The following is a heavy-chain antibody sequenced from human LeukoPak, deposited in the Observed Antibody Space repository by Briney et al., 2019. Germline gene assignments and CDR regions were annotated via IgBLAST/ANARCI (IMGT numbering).Heavy chain of an antibody. CDR2: FDPEDGET. V-gene: IGHV1-24*01. CDR1: GYTLTELS. Sequence: GASVKVSCKVSGYTLTELSTHWVRQAPGKGLEWMGGFDPEDGETIYAQKFQGRVTMTEDTSTDTAYMELSSLRSEDTAVYYCATVAGFWGGGPYYFDYWGQGTLVTVPS. J-gene: IGHJ4*02. CDR3: ATVAGFWGGGPYYFDY. D-gene: IGHD7-27*01.